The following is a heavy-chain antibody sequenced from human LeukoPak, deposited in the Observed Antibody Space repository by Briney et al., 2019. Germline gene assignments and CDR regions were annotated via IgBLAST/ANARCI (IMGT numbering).Heavy chain of an antibody. CDR3: ARGDSDHFWSGRELGFDP. J-gene: IGHJ5*02. CDR2: MNPNSGNT. CDR1: GYTFTSYD. D-gene: IGHD3-3*02. Sequence: VASVKVSCKASGYTFTSYDINWVRQATGQGLEWMGWMNPNSGNTGYAQKFQGRVTITRNTSISTAYMELSSLRSEDTAVYYCARGDSDHFWSGRELGFDPWGQGTLVTVSS. V-gene: IGHV1-8*03.